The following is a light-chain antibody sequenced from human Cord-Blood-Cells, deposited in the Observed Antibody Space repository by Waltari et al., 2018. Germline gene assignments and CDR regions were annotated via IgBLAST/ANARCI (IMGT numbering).Light chain of an antibody. CDR2: AAS. Sequence: IQRTQSPSPLSASVVDRVTITCRASQTISSYLNWYQQKPGKAPKLLIYAASSLQSGVPSRFSGSGSGTDFTLTISSLQPEDFATYYCQQSYSTPRTFGPGTKVDIK. CDR1: QTISSY. V-gene: IGKV1-39*01. CDR3: QQSYSTPRT. J-gene: IGKJ3*01.